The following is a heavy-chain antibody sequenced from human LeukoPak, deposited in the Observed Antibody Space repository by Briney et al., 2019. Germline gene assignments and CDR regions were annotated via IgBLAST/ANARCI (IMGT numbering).Heavy chain of an antibody. CDR1: GGSISSYY. V-gene: IGHV4-59*12. Sequence: SETLSLTCTVSGGSISSYYWSWIRQPPGKGLEWIGYIYYSGSTNYNPSLKSRVTISVDKSKNQFSLKLSSVTAADTAVYYCARRAPIVVVNNWFDPWGQGTLVTVSS. CDR3: ARRAPIVVVNNWFDP. CDR2: IYYSGST. D-gene: IGHD3-22*01. J-gene: IGHJ5*02.